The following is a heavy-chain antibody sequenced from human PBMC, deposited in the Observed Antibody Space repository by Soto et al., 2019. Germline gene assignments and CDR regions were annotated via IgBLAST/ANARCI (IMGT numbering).Heavy chain of an antibody. CDR2: MYHTGRT. CDR1: GGSINGGSYS. CDR3: ARVTPATPYYAMDV. V-gene: IGHV4-30-2*01. D-gene: IGHD2-2*02. J-gene: IGHJ6*02. Sequence: QLQLQESGPGLMKPSQTLSLTCVVSGGSINGGSYSWSWIRQLPGKGLEWIGYMYHTGRTYYNASLSGRATISVDRSKNQFFLNLTSVTAADTAVYYCARVTPATPYYAMDVWGQGTTVTVSS.